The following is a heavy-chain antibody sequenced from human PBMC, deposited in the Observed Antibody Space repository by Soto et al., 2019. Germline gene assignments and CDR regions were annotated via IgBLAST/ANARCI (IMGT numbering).Heavy chain of an antibody. Sequence: SETLSLTCAVSGGSFSGYYWSWIRQSPGKGLEWIGDINHSGGTNYNPSLKSRVTISGDTSRSLRPDDTAVYYCARWAGQVRDYGGPFDYWGQGTQVTVSS. V-gene: IGHV4-34*01. D-gene: IGHD4-17*01. CDR1: GGSFSGYY. J-gene: IGHJ4*02. CDR3: DYGGPFDY. CDR2: INHSGGT.